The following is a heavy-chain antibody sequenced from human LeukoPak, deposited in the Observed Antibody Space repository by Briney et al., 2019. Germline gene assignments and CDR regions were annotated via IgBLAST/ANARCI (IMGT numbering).Heavy chain of an antibody. CDR2: IHTDASTT. V-gene: IGHV3-74*01. J-gene: IGHJ4*02. CDR1: GFTFSSYW. Sequence: GGSLRLSCAASGFTFSSYWMHWVRQAPGKGLVWVSRIHTDASTTSYADSVKGRFTISRDNAKSTLYLQMNSLRAEDTAVYYCARDGSLPDYWGQGTLVTVSS. CDR3: ARDGSLPDY.